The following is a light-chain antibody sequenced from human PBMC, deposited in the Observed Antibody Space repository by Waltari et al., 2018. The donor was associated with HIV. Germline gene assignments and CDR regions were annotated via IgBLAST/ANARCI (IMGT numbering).Light chain of an antibody. CDR3: ASWDDSLSIVV. Sequence: QSVLTQPPSASGTPRHRITLACSGTSSNLGSSYVSWYPQLPGTAPKVLIFMTNQRPSGVPDRFSASKSGTSASLAISGLRSEEEADYYCASWDDSLSIVVFGGGTKLTVL. V-gene: IGLV1-47*01. CDR1: SSNLGSSY. CDR2: MTN. J-gene: IGLJ2*01.